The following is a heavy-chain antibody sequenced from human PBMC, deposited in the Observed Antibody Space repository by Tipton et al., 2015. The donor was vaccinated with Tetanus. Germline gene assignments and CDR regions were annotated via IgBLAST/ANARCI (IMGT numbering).Heavy chain of an antibody. CDR2: ISGSGDKT. CDR1: GFTFSSYA. D-gene: IGHD3-16*01. J-gene: IGHJ6*02. CDR3: VRGGNFYAMDV. V-gene: IGHV3-23*01. Sequence: SLRLSCAASGFTFSSYAMSWVRQAPGKGLEWVSGISGSGDKTHYAGSVKGRFTISRDNSKNTLYLQMNSLRVEDTAVYYCVRGGNFYAMDVWGQGTTVTVSS.